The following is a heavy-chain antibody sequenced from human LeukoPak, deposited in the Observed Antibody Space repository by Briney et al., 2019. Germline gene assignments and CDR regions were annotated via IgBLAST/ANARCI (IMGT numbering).Heavy chain of an antibody. V-gene: IGHV3-48*01. CDR3: ARDDGDYGDYSFDY. D-gene: IGHD4-17*01. CDR2: ISSSSSTI. Sequence: GGSLRLSCAASGFTFSSHSMNWVRQAPGKGLEWVSYISSSSSTIYYADSVKGRFTISRDNAKNSLYLQMNSLRAEDTAVYYCARDDGDYGDYSFDYWGQGPLVTVSS. CDR1: GFTFSSHS. J-gene: IGHJ4*02.